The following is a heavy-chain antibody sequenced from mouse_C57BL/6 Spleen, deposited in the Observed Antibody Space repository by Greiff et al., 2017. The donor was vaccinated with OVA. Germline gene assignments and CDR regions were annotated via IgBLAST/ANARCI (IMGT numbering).Heavy chain of an antibody. D-gene: IGHD4-1*01. V-gene: IGHV5-16*01. J-gene: IGHJ4*01. CDR3: ARELGGPYYYAMDY. CDR1: GFTFSDYY. CDR2: INYDGSST. Sequence: EVHLVESEGGLVQPGSSMKLSCTASGFTFSDYYMAWVRQVPEKGLEWVANINYDGSSTYYLDSLKSRFIISRDNAKNILYLQMSSLKSEDTATYYCARELGGPYYYAMDYWGQGTSVTVSS.